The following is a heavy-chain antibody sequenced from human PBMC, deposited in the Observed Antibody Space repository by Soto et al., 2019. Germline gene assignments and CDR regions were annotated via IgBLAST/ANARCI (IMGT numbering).Heavy chain of an antibody. V-gene: IGHV1-18*01. CDR2: ISAYNGNT. D-gene: IGHD1-1*01. Sequence: ASVKVSCKASGYTFSNDGINWVRQAPGQGLEWMGWISAYNGNTEYAQNFQGRVTMTTDTSTSTAYMELRSLRSDDTAVYSCARGGSNSDDYYYGMDVWGLGTTVTVS. CDR3: ARGGSNSDDYYYGMDV. J-gene: IGHJ6*02. CDR1: GYTFSNDG.